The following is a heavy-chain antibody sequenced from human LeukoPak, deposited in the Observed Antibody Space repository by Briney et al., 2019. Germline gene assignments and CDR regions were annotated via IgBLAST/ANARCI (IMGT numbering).Heavy chain of an antibody. V-gene: IGHV1-24*01. D-gene: IGHD2-2*01. CDR3: ALVGVYPATPGAFDI. Sequence: ASVKVSCKVSGYTLTELSMHWVRQAPGKGHEWMGGFDPQDGETIYAQKFQGRVTMTEDTSTDTAYMELSSLRSEDTAVYYCALVGVYPATPGAFDIWGQGTMVTVSS. CDR2: FDPQDGET. J-gene: IGHJ3*02. CDR1: GYTLTELS.